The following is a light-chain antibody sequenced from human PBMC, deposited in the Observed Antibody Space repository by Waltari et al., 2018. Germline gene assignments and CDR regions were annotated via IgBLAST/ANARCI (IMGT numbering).Light chain of an antibody. CDR1: NSTISSNP. CDR2: KND. CDR3: AAWDDSPIGQV. J-gene: IGLJ3*02. Sequence: SVLTHPPSASGTPGQTVTIPCPGSNSTISSNPVFWYQPVPGTAPKLVIYKNDQRPSGVPDRFSASKSGTAASLAISGLRSEDEADYYCAAWDDSPIGQVFGGGTKVTVL. V-gene: IGLV1-47*01.